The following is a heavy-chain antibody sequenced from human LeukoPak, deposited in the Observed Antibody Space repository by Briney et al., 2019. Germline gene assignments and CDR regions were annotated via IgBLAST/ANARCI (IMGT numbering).Heavy chain of an antibody. Sequence: GGSLRLSCATSGFTFSDHYMDWVRQAPGKGLEWVARTRTKAKEYTTEYAASVKGRFTVSRDESMHSLYLQMNSLKTEDTAVYYCARGPTVTFNYHYGMDVWGQGTTVTVSS. V-gene: IGHV3-72*01. CDR3: ARGPTVTFNYHYGMDV. CDR2: TRTKAKEYTT. D-gene: IGHD4-17*01. J-gene: IGHJ6*02. CDR1: GFTFSDHY.